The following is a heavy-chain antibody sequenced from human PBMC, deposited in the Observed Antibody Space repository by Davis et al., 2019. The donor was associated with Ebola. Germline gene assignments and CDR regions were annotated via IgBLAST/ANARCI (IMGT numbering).Heavy chain of an antibody. Sequence: GGSLRLSCAASGLSFRNFWMNWVRQAPGKGLEWVANIKKDGSEKNYVDSVKGRFTISRDNAKNSLYLQMNSLRAEDTAVYYCARVSDVDSGSLYRASDYWGQGTLVAVSS. D-gene: IGHD1-26*01. J-gene: IGHJ4*02. CDR2: IKKDGSEK. CDR3: ARVSDVDSGSLYRASDY. CDR1: GLSFRNFW. V-gene: IGHV3-7*04.